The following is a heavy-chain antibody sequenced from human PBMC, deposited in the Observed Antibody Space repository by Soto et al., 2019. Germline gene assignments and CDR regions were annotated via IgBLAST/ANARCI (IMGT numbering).Heavy chain of an antibody. CDR1: GYTFTSYA. D-gene: IGHD1-1*01. V-gene: IGHV1-3*01. CDR2: INAGNGNT. CDR3: AREGPTGTTGFDP. Sequence: GSSVKVSCKASGYTFTSYAMHWVRQAPGQRLEWMGWINAGNGNTKYSQKFQGRVTITRDTSASTAYMELSSLRSEDTAVYYCAREGPTGTTGFDPWGQGTPVTASS. J-gene: IGHJ5*02.